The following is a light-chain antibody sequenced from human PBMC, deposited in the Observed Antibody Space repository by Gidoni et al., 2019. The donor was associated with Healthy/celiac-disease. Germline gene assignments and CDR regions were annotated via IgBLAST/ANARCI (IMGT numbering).Light chain of an antibody. CDR2: AAS. V-gene: IGKV1-8*01. J-gene: IGKJ4*01. CDR3: QQYYSYPLT. CDR1: QGISSY. Sequence: IRMTQSPSSFSASTGDRVTITCRASQGISSYLAWYQQKPGKAPKLLIYAASTLQSGVPSRFSGSGSGTDFTLTISCLQSEDFATYYCQQYYSYPLTFGGGTKVEIK.